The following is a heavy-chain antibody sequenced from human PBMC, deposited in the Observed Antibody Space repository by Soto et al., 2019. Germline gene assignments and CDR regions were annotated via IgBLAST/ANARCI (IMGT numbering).Heavy chain of an antibody. CDR1: GFSFTKAW. CDR2: IKRKIHGGAA. V-gene: IGHV3-15*07. Sequence: GGSLRLSCSASGFSFTKAWLNWVRQAPGKGLEWVGRIKRKIHGGAADYSAPVKGRFTISRDGSENTVYLQMNSLQTEDTAVYYCATLRYNSNFDCWGQGTVVTVSS. J-gene: IGHJ4*02. CDR3: ATLRYNSNFDC. D-gene: IGHD6-13*01.